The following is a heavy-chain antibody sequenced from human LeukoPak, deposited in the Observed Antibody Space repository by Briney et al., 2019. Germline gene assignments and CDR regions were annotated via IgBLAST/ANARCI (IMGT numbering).Heavy chain of an antibody. Sequence: PGGSLRLSCTASAFSFSDYAMSWVRQAPGKGLEWVSAISSSGGSTYYADSVKGRFTISRDNSKNTLYLQMNSLRAEDTAVYYCAKDRRVRGAPFDYWGQGTLVTVSS. V-gene: IGHV3-23*01. D-gene: IGHD3-10*01. J-gene: IGHJ4*02. CDR2: ISSSGGST. CDR1: AFSFSDYA. CDR3: AKDRRVRGAPFDY.